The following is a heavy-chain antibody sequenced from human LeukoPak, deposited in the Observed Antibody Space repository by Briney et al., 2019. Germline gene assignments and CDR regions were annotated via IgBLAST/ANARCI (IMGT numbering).Heavy chain of an antibody. J-gene: IGHJ4*02. V-gene: IGHV3-30-3*01. CDR2: ISYDGSNK. CDR3: ARDHWGRWLQSIDY. D-gene: IGHD5-24*01. Sequence: GRSLRLSCAASGLTFSSYAMHWVRQAPGKGLEWVAVISYDGSNKYYADSVKGRFTISRDNSKSTLYLQMNSLRAEDTAVYYCARDHWGRWLQSIDYWGQGTLVTVSS. CDR1: GLTFSSYA.